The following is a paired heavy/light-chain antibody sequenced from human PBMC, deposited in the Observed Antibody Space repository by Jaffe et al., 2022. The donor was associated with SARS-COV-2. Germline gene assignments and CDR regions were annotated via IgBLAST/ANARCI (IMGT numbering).Heavy chain of an antibody. Sequence: QVQLVESGGGVVQPGRSLRLSCAASEFRFNNYAMHWVRQAPGKGLEWVAVILYDGRYQYYADSVKGRFTVSRDNSKNTLYLQMDSLRAEDTALYYCARTDILTDYGGFDYWGQGTLVTVSS. D-gene: IGHD3-9*01. CDR1: EFRFNNYA. CDR3: ARTDILTDYGGFDY. J-gene: IGHJ4*02. V-gene: IGHV3-30*04. CDR2: ILYDGRYQ.
Light chain of an antibody. J-gene: IGLJ2*01. CDR2: YDS. CDR1: NIGSKS. Sequence: SYVLTQPPSVSVAPGKTARITCGGNNIGSKSVHWCQQKPGQAPVLVIYYDSDRPSRIPERFSGSNSGNTATLTISRVEAGDEADYYCQVWDSGSVVFGGGTKLTVL. V-gene: IGLV3-21*04. CDR3: QVWDSGSVV.